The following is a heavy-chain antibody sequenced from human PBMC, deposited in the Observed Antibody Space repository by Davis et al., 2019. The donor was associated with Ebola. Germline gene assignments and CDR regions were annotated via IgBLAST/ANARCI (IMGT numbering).Heavy chain of an antibody. Sequence: MPSETLSLTCTVSGGSISSSSYYWGWIRQPPGKGLEWIGSIYYSGSTYYNPSLTSRVTISVDTSKNQFSLKLSSVTAADTAVYYCARDRWNVAGFDPWGQGTLVTVSS. D-gene: IGHD1-1*01. CDR2: IYYSGST. J-gene: IGHJ5*02. CDR3: ARDRWNVAGFDP. V-gene: IGHV4-39*07. CDR1: GGSISSSSYY.